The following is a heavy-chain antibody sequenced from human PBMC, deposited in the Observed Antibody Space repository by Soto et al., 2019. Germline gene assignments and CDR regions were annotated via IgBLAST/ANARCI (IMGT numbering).Heavy chain of an antibody. D-gene: IGHD6-19*01. CDR1: GFTFSSYG. CDR2: ISYDGSNK. Sequence: GGSLRLSCAASGFTFSSYGMHWVRQAPGKGLEGVEVISYDGSNKYYADSVKGRFTISRANSKNTLYLQMNSLRAEDTAVYYCAKDRLSLAGTQEIDYWGQGTLVTVSS. CDR3: AKDRLSLAGTQEIDY. J-gene: IGHJ4*02. V-gene: IGHV3-30*18.